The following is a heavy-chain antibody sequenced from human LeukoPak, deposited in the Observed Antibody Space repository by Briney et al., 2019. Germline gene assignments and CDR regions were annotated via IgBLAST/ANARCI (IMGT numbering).Heavy chain of an antibody. CDR3: ARDGPRGYSYGYVWYYFDY. CDR2: FDPEDGET. D-gene: IGHD5-18*01. V-gene: IGHV1-24*01. Sequence: ASVKVSCKVSGYTLTELSMHWVRQAPGKGLEWMGGFDPEDGETIYAQKFQGRVTMTEDTSTDTAYMELSSLRSEDTAVYYCARDGPRGYSYGYVWYYFDYWGQGTLVTVSS. J-gene: IGHJ4*02. CDR1: GYTLTELS.